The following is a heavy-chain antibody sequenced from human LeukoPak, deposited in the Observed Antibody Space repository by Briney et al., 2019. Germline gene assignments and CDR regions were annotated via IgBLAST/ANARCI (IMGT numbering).Heavy chain of an antibody. Sequence: ASVKVSCKASGYTFTGYYIHWVRQAPGQGLEWMEWINPNNGGTNYAQKFQGRVTLTRDTSISTVYMELARLTSDDTAVYYCAREGGRNLGEYWFDPWGQGTLVTVSS. D-gene: IGHD3-16*01. V-gene: IGHV1-2*02. CDR2: INPNNGGT. J-gene: IGHJ5*02. CDR1: GYTFTGYY. CDR3: AREGGRNLGEYWFDP.